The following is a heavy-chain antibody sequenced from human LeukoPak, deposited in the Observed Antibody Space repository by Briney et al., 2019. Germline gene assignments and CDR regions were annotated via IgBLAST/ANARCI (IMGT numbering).Heavy chain of an antibody. D-gene: IGHD3-22*01. Sequence: PGGSLRLSCAASGFTVSSNFMSWVRQAPGKGLEWVSVIYSGGNTYYTDSVKGRFTISRDSSKNTLYLQMNSLRAEDTAVYYCARMGYYYSIPTFFDYWGQGTLVTVSS. V-gene: IGHV3-66*02. CDR1: GFTVSSNF. CDR3: ARMGYYYSIPTFFDY. J-gene: IGHJ4*02. CDR2: IYSGGNT.